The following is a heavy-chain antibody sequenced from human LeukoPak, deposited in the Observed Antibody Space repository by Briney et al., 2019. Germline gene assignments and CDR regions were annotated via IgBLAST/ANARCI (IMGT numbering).Heavy chain of an antibody. V-gene: IGHV3-15*01. D-gene: IGHD5-18*01. CDR1: GIAFSKAW. Sequence: PGGSLRLSCAASGIAFSKAWMSWVRQAPGKGLEWVGRIKSRTDGGTTDYASPVNGRFIISRDDSKNTLYLQMDSLKTEHTAVYYCIIDGFLQRWFFDYWGQGTLVTVSS. CDR2: IKSRTDGGTT. CDR3: IIDGFLQRWFFDY. J-gene: IGHJ4*02.